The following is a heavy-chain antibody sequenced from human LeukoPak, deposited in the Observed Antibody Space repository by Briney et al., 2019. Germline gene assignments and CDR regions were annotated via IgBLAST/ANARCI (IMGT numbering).Heavy chain of an antibody. D-gene: IGHD1-1*01. V-gene: IGHV1-69*01. CDR3: AREPQMNADAFDI. CDR2: IVPIFHTA. Sequence: SVKVSCKASRGTFSIYAIRWVRQAPGQGRQWIGGIVPIFHTANYAQMFQGRFTITADEPPRQAYMELGSLRAQDTAVYYCAREPQMNADAFDIWGQGTRVPVSS. J-gene: IGHJ3*02. CDR1: RGTFSIYA.